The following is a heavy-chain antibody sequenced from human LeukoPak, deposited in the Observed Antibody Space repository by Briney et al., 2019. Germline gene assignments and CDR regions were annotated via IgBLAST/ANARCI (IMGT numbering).Heavy chain of an antibody. CDR2: ISSSGSTI. J-gene: IGHJ4*02. D-gene: IGHD3-10*01. CDR3: ARDLEVRGVITKRFDY. CDR1: GFTFSDYY. V-gene: IGHV3-11*04. Sequence: GGSLRLSCAASGFTFSDYYMSWIRQAPGKVLEWVSYISSSGSTIYYADSVKGRFTISRDNAKNSLYLQMNSLRAEDTAVYYCARDLEVRGVITKRFDYWGQGTLVTVSS.